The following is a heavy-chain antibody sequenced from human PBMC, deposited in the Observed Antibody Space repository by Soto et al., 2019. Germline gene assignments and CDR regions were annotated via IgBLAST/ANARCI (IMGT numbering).Heavy chain of an antibody. J-gene: IGHJ3*01. D-gene: IGHD3-9*01. Sequence: QVQLQESGPGLVKPSGTLSLTCAVSDGSISSSHWWTWVRQSPGKGLEYIGEISHSGTSNSNPSLKSRVTLSVDKSKNHSSLTLTSVTAADTAVYYCARLVRTITRGSFDAWGQGTLVIVSS. CDR3: ARLVRTITRGSFDA. CDR1: DGSISSSHW. V-gene: IGHV4-4*02. CDR2: ISHSGTS.